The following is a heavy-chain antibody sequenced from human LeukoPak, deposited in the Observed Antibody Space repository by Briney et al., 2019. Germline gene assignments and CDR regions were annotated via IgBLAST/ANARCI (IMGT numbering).Heavy chain of an antibody. CDR1: GGTFSNYA. D-gene: IGHD1-26*01. J-gene: IGHJ5*02. V-gene: IGHV1-69*04. CDR3: ARSPIVGATTYWFDP. Sequence: ASVKVSCKASGGTFSNYAISWVRQAPGQGLEWMGRIIPILGIANYAQKFQGRVTITADKSTSTAYMELSSLRSEDTAVYYCARSPIVGATTYWFDPWGQGTLVTVSS. CDR2: IIPILGIA.